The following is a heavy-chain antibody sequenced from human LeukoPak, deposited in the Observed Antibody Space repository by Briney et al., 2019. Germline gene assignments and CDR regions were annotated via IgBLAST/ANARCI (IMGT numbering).Heavy chain of an antibody. V-gene: IGHV4-59*12. CDR1: GDSISSYY. J-gene: IGHJ6*03. CDR2: IYYSGST. CDR3: ARDQTVGDYYYYMDV. D-gene: IGHD4-23*01. Sequence: SETLSLTCTVSGDSISSYYWSWIRQPPGKGLEWIGYIYYSGSTNSNPSLKSRVTMSVDTSKNQFSLKLSSVTAADTAVYYCARDQTVGDYYYYMDVWGKGTTVTVSS.